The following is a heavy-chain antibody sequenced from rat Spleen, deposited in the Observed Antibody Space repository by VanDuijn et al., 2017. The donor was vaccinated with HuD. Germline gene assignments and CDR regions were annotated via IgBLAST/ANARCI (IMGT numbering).Heavy chain of an antibody. J-gene: IGHJ1*01. Sequence: EVQLVESGGGLVRPGRSLKLSCAASGFTFSNYDMAWIRQSPTKGLEWIESISTGGGNTSYRDSVKGRFTISRDNAKNTQYLQMDSLRSEDTATYYCARHAVRRPTDWYFDFWGPGTMVTVSS. CDR2: ISTGGGNT. CDR1: GFTFSNYD. CDR3: ARHAVRRPTDWYFDF. D-gene: IGHD1-11*01. V-gene: IGHV5S13*01.